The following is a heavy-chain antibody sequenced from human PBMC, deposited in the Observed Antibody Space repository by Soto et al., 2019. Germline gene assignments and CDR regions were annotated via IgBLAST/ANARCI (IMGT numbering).Heavy chain of an antibody. V-gene: IGHV1-18*01. CDR2: ISAYNGNT. CDR1: GYTFTSYG. Sequence: QVQLVQSGAEVKKPGASVKVSCKASGYTFTSYGISWVRQAPGQGLEWMGWISAYNGNTNYAQKLQGRVTMTTDTATSTAYMELRSVRSDDTAVYYCARHPNYYGSGSYYTDFDYWGQGTLVTVSS. CDR3: ARHPNYYGSGSYYTDFDY. D-gene: IGHD3-10*01. J-gene: IGHJ4*02.